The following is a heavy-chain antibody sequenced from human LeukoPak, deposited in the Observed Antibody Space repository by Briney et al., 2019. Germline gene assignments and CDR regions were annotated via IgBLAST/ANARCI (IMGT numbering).Heavy chain of an antibody. J-gene: IGHJ4*02. CDR2: VSYDGTND. V-gene: IGHV3-30*04. Sequence: QPGGSLRLSCAASKFTFNSYALHWVRQAPGRGLEWVAIVSYDGTNDYYADSVKGRFTISRDNSKNTLYLQMNSLRAEDTAVYYCAKGYFYDSSGYSPDYWGQGTLVTVPS. CDR1: KFTFNSYA. CDR3: AKGYFYDSSGYSPDY. D-gene: IGHD3-22*01.